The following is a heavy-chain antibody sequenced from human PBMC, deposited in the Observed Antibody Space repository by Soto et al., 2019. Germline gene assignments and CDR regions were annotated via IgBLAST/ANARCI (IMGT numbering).Heavy chain of an antibody. CDR3: ARDRSTVAARNDAFDI. J-gene: IGHJ3*02. V-gene: IGHV1-69*13. CDR2: IIPIFGTA. CDR1: GGTFSSYA. D-gene: IGHD4-17*01. Sequence: SVKVSCKASGGTFSSYAISWGRQAPGQGLEWMGGIIPIFGTANYAQKFQGRVTITADESTSTAYMELSSLRSEDTAVYYCARDRSTVAARNDAFDIWGQGTMVTVSS.